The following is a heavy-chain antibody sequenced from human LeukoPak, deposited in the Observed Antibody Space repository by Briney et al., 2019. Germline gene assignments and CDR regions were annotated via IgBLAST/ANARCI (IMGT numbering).Heavy chain of an antibody. V-gene: IGHV3-23*01. CDR3: ARAQGGHSYGDVGDY. J-gene: IGHJ4*02. D-gene: IGHD5-18*01. CDR1: GFTFNTYA. CDR2: ISGSGRGGRT. Sequence: AGGSLRLSCATSGFTFNTYAMSWIRQAPGKGLEWVSNISGSGRGGRTYYADSVKGRFTSSRDNTKNSLYLQMNSLRDADTAIYYCARAQGGHSYGDVGDYWGQGTRVTVS.